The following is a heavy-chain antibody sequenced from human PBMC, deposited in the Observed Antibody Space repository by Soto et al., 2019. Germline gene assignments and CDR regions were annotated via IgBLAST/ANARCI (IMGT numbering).Heavy chain of an antibody. CDR1: GFTFSSYG. CDR2: ISYDGSNK. V-gene: IGHV3-30*18. J-gene: IGHJ4*02. CDR3: AKERLVYCSGGSCYYFDY. Sequence: PGGSLRLSCAASGFTFSSYGMHWVRQAPGKGLEWVAVISYDGSNKYYADSVKGRFTISRDNSKNTLYLQMNSLRAEDTAVYYCAKERLVYCSGGSCYYFDYWAREPWSPLL. D-gene: IGHD2-15*01.